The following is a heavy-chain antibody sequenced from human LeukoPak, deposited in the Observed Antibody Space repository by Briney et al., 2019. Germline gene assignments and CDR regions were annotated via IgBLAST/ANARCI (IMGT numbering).Heavy chain of an antibody. Sequence: GGSLRLSCVASGFTFDDYAMHWVRQAPGKGLEWVSLISWDGGSTYYADSVKGRFTISRDNSKNSLYLQMNSLRAEDTALYYCAKGAGSYYVASYFDYWGQGTPVTVSS. D-gene: IGHD1-26*01. J-gene: IGHJ4*02. CDR1: GFTFDDYA. CDR3: AKGAGSYYVASYFDY. CDR2: ISWDGGST. V-gene: IGHV3-43D*03.